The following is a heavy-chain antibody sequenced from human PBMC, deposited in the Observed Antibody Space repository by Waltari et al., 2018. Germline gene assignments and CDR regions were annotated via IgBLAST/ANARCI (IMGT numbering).Heavy chain of an antibody. V-gene: IGHV1-69*05. Sequence: QVQLVQSGAEVKKPGSSVKVSCKASGGTFSSYAISWVRQAPGQGLEWMGGIIPIFGTANYAQKFQGRVTITTDESTSTAYMERSSLRSEDTAVYYCARAQGSGYEDNYYYGMDVWGQGTTVTVSS. D-gene: IGHD5-12*01. CDR2: IIPIFGTA. CDR1: GGTFSSYA. CDR3: ARAQGSGYEDNYYYGMDV. J-gene: IGHJ6*02.